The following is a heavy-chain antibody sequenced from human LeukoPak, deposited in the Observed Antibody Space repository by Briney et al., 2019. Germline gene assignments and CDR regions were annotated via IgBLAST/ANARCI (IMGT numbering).Heavy chain of an antibody. CDR3: AKVAYYYDSSGYYIFDY. V-gene: IGHV4-39*07. D-gene: IGHD3-22*01. CDR1: GGSISSSSYY. Sequence: PSETLSLTCTVSGGSISSSSYYWGWIRQPPGKGLEWIGNIFYSGSTYYSPSLRSRVTISLDTSRNQFSLKLSSVTAADTAVYYCAKVAYYYDSSGYYIFDYWGQGTLVTVSS. CDR2: IFYSGST. J-gene: IGHJ4*02.